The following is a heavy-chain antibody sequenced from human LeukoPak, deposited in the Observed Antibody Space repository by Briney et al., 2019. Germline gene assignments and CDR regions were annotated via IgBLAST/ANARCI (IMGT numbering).Heavy chain of an antibody. J-gene: IGHJ4*02. CDR2: INSDGTGT. V-gene: IGHV3-74*01. Sequence: GSLRLSCAASGFSFSNFWMHWVRQAPGKGLVWVARINSDGTGTSYADSVKGRFTISRDNAKNTVYLQMNSLRAEDTAVYYCGSVFDFWGQGALVTVSS. CDR3: GSVFDF. CDR1: GFSFSNFW.